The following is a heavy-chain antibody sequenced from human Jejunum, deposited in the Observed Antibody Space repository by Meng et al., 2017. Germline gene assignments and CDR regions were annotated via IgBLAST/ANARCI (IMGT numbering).Heavy chain of an antibody. CDR3: ATRITMIRA. V-gene: IGHV3-48*03. CDR2: ITSSGDTI. CDR1: GFTFSCCE. J-gene: IGHJ5*02. Sequence: GESLKISCAASGFTFSCCEMSWVRPAPGRGLALVSYITSSGDTIYSADSVKGRFTISRDNAKNTLYLQMNSLRAEDTALYYSATRITMIRAWGQGTLVTVSS. D-gene: IGHD3-10*01.